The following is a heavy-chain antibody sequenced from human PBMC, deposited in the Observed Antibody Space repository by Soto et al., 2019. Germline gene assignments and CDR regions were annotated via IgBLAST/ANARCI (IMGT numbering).Heavy chain of an antibody. CDR3: AWRYSGSGYYES. V-gene: IGHV4-34*01. CDR1: GVSFSGYF. CDR2: INQSGTT. D-gene: IGHD5-12*01. J-gene: IGHJ4*02. Sequence: QAQLQQWGAGLLKPSETLSLTCSFHGVSFSGYFWSWIRRPPGKGLEWIGEINQSGTTHYNPSLKSRLTISVNTSTNQISLNLTSVTAADTAVYYCAWRYSGSGYYESWGQGSPVTISP.